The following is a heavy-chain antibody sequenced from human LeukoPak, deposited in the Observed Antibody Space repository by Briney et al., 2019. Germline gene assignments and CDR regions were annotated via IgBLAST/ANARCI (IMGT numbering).Heavy chain of an antibody. CDR1: GGSISGNY. CDR3: ARRTAGQGVSVYYYHMDV. D-gene: IGHD6-13*01. CDR2: IHYSGDT. J-gene: IGHJ6*03. Sequence: SETLSLTCTVSGGSISGNYWSWVRQPPGKGLEWIGYIHYSGDTEYTPSLESRVTISVDTSKNQISLSLRSVTAADTAVYYCARRTAGQGVSVYYYHMDVWGKGTTVSVSS. V-gene: IGHV4-59*01.